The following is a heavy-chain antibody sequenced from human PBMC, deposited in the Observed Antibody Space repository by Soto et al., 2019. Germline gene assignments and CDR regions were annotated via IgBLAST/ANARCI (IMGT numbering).Heavy chain of an antibody. J-gene: IGHJ5*02. CDR2: IYYSGST. Sequence: SETLSLTCPVSGDSISRGSYYYGWIRQPPGKGLEWIGTIYYSGSTYYNPSLKSRITISVDTSKNQFSLKLSSVTAADTAVYYCATSNWFYPWGQGTLVTVSS. CDR1: GDSISRGSYY. V-gene: IGHV4-39*01. CDR3: ATSNWFYP.